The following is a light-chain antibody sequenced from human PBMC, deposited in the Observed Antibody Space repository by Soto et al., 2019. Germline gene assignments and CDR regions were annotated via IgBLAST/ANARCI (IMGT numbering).Light chain of an antibody. J-gene: IGKJ2*01. CDR3: QQYGRSPYT. V-gene: IGKV3-20*01. CDR2: GAS. Sequence: EIVLTQSPGTLSLSPGERATLSCRASQSVSNNWLAWYQQKPGQAPRLLIYGASSRPGGIPDRFSGSASGTDFTLTINRLEPEAFAVYYCQQYGRSPYTFAQGTKLEI. CDR1: QSVSNNW.